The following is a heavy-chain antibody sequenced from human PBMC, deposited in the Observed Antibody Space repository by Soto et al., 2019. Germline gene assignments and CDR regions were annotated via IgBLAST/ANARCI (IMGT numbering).Heavy chain of an antibody. CDR3: ARRSYDSVRWFDP. J-gene: IGHJ5*02. CDR1: GSCFSSYW. D-gene: IGHD3-22*01. V-gene: IGHV5-51*03. CDR2: IYPGDSDT. Sequence: PGESMKPSCQGSGSCFSSYWSGLVRQLGGGGREWRGIIYPGDSDTRYSPSFQGQVTITADKSISPAYLQWSSLKASDTAMYHCARRSYDSVRWFDPWGQGTLVTVSS.